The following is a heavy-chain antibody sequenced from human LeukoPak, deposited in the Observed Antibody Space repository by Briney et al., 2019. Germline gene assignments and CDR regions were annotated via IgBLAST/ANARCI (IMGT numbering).Heavy chain of an antibody. CDR1: GFTFSDYY. CDR2: ISRSDSTV. D-gene: IGHD2/OR15-2a*01. CDR3: VRGHLWLHF. J-gene: IGHJ4*02. Sequence: PGGSLRLSCAASGFTFSDYYMSWIRQAPGKGLEWVSYISRSDSTVDYADSVKGRFTISRDNAKNSLYLQMNSLRAEDTAVYYCVRGHLWLHFWGQGTLVTVSS. V-gene: IGHV3-11*01.